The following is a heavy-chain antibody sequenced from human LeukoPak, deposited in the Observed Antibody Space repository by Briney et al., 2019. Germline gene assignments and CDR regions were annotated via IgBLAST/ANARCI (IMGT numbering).Heavy chain of an antibody. CDR1: GFTVSSAY. CDR2: IYGDGTT. Sequence: GGSLRLSCAASGFTVSSAYMSWVRQAPGKGPAWVSVIYGDGTTYYADSVKGRFTISRDNSENTVFLQIHSLRAEDTAMYYCARGGVRHDWGQGTLVTVSS. CDR3: ARGGVRHD. V-gene: IGHV3-53*01. D-gene: IGHD2-8*02. J-gene: IGHJ4*02.